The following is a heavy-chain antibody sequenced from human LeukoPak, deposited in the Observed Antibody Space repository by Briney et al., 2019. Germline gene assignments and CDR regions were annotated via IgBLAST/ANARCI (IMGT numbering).Heavy chain of an antibody. D-gene: IGHD3-9*01. V-gene: IGHV3-9*01. CDR2: ISWNSGSI. CDR3: AKDTARYFDWLRGPFDP. J-gene: IGHJ5*02. Sequence: GGSLRLSCAISGITLSNYGMSWVRQAPGKGLEWVSGISWNSGSIGYADSVKGRFTISRDNAKNSLYLQMNSLRAEDTALYYCAKDTARYFDWLRGPFDPWGQGTLVTVSS. CDR1: GITLSNYG.